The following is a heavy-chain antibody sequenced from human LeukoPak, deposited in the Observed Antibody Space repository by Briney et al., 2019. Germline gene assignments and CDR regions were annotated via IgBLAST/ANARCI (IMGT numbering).Heavy chain of an antibody. Sequence: GESLKISCKTSGYIFGSYWIGWVRQMPGKGLEWMGTIYPGDSDTKYSPSFQGQVTISADKSISTAYLQWSSLKASDTAMYYCARKAVGTPYYFDSWGPGTLVTVSS. CDR2: IYPGDSDT. V-gene: IGHV5-51*01. J-gene: IGHJ4*02. CDR1: GYIFGSYW. D-gene: IGHD4-23*01. CDR3: ARKAVGTPYYFDS.